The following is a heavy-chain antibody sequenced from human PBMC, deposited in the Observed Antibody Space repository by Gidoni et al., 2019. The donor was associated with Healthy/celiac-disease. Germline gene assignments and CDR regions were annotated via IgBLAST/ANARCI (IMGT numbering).Heavy chain of an antibody. CDR3: AKEGRYCSSTSCYTGPDYFDY. D-gene: IGHD2-2*02. CDR2: ISGSGGST. V-gene: IGHV3-23*01. CDR1: GFTFSSYA. J-gene: IGHJ4*02. Sequence: EVQLLESGGGLVQPGGSLRLSCAASGFTFSSYAMSWVRQAPGKGLEWVSAISGSGGSTYYADSVKGRFTISRDNSKNTLYLQMNSLRAEDTAVYYCAKEGRYCSSTSCYTGPDYFDYWGQGTLVTVSS.